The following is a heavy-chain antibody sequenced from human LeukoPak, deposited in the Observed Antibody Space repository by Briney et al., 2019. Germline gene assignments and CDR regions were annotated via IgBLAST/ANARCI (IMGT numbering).Heavy chain of an antibody. Sequence: GRSLRLSCAASGFTFGSYAMHWVRQAPGKGLEWVAVISYDGSNKYYADSVKGRFTISRDNSKNTLYLQMNSLRAEDTAVYYCLNWKLEDGMDVWGQGTTVTVSS. J-gene: IGHJ6*02. V-gene: IGHV3-30-3*01. CDR3: LNWKLEDGMDV. CDR2: ISYDGSNK. D-gene: IGHD1-20*01. CDR1: GFTFGSYA.